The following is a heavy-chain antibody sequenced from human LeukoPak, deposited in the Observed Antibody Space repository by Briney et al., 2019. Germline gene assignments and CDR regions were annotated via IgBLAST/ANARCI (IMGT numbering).Heavy chain of an antibody. J-gene: IGHJ3*02. D-gene: IGHD6-6*01. CDR1: EFTFTSYE. CDR3: ARGPSIAARYDAFDI. Sequence: GGSLRLSCAASEFTFTSYELNWVRQAPGKGLEWVSYISSSGNTISYADSVKGRFTISRDNAKKSLYLQVISLRAEDTAVYYCARGPSIAARYDAFDIWGQGTMVTVSS. CDR2: ISSSGNTI. V-gene: IGHV3-48*03.